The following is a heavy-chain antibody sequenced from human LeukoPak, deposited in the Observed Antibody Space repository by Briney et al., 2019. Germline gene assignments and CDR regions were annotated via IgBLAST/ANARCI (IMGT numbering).Heavy chain of an antibody. Sequence: SETLSLTCAVYGGSFSGYYWSWIRQPPGKGLEWIGEINHSGSTNYNPSLKSRVTISVGTSKNQFSLKLSSVTAADTAVYYCAREGWSGTYCGGDCSDYWGQGTLVTVSS. D-gene: IGHD2-21*01. CDR2: INHSGST. CDR1: GGSFSGYY. CDR3: AREGWSGTYCGGDCSDY. V-gene: IGHV4-34*01. J-gene: IGHJ4*02.